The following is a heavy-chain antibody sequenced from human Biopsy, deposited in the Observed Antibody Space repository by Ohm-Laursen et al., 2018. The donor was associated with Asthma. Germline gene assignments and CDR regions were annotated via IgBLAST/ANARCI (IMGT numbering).Heavy chain of an antibody. CDR3: ARGQKSPGDRWFDP. V-gene: IGHV1-2*06. CDR1: GGTFRTYA. D-gene: IGHD7-27*01. CDR2: INPNSGGT. J-gene: IGHJ5*02. Sequence: ASVKVSCKASGGTFRTYAFNWVRQAPGQGLEWMGRINPNSGGTNYAQKFQGRVTMTSDTSISTAYMELSRLRSDDTALYYCARGQKSPGDRWFDPWGQGTPVTVSS.